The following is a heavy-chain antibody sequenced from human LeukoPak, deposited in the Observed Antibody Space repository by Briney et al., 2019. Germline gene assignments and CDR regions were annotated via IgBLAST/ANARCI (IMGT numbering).Heavy chain of an antibody. CDR2: ISAYNGNT. J-gene: IGHJ4*02. CDR3: ARHGVTYYDFWSGSYYFDY. Sequence: ASVKVSCKASGYTFTSYGISWVRQAPGHGLEWMGWISAYNGNTNNAQKLRGRVTMTTDTSKSTAYMELRSLRSDDTAVYYCARHGVTYYDFWSGSYYFDYWGQGTLVTVSS. D-gene: IGHD3-3*01. V-gene: IGHV1-18*01. CDR1: GYTFTSYG.